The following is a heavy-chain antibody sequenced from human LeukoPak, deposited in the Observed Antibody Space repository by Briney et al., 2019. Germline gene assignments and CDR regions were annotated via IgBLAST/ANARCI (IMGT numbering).Heavy chain of an antibody. Sequence: PGGSLRLSCAASGFTFSSYEMNWVRQAPGKGLEWVSYISSSGSTIYYADSVKGRFTIPRDNAKNSLYLQMNSLRAEDTAVYYCARAVAGTHFDSWGQGTLVMVSS. D-gene: IGHD6-19*01. CDR2: ISSSGSTI. CDR3: ARAVAGTHFDS. CDR1: GFTFSSYE. J-gene: IGHJ4*02. V-gene: IGHV3-48*03.